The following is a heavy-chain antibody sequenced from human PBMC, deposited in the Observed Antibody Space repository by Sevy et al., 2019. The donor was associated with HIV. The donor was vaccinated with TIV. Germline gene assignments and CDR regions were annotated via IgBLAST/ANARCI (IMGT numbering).Heavy chain of an antibody. D-gene: IGHD3-22*01. V-gene: IGHV3-9*01. Sequence: GGSLRLSCAASGFSFDEYAMHWVRQAPGKGLEWVSGITWNSGSIEYADSVKGRFTISRDNAKNSLYLQMNSLRAEDTAVYYCATHASDYDSTGYLERDAFDIWGQGTMVTVSS. CDR2: ITWNSGSI. CDR1: GFSFDEYA. J-gene: IGHJ3*02. CDR3: ATHASDYDSTGYLERDAFDI.